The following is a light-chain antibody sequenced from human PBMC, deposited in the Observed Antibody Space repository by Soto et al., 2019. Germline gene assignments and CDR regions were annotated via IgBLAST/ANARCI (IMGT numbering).Light chain of an antibody. V-gene: IGKV1D-12*01. CDR1: QPINNW. CDR3: QQANTFPHT. J-gene: IGKJ2*01. Sequence: DIQMTQSPSSVSASVGDTVIITCRASQPINNWLAWYQQKPGKAPNLLIHGASNLQGGVPSRFSGSGSGTDFTLTITGLQPEDFATYFCQQANTFPHTFGQGTKLEIK. CDR2: GAS.